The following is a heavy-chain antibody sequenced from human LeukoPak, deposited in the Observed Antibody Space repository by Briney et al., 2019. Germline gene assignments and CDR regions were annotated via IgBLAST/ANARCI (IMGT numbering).Heavy chain of an antibody. V-gene: IGHV4-39*01. D-gene: IGHD6-25*01. Sequence: PSETLSLTCTVSGGSISSSSYYWGWIRQPPGKGLEWIGSIYYSGSTYYNPSLKSRVTISVDTSKNQFSLKLSSVTAADTAVYYCARQNALTAATDYWGQGTLVTVSS. CDR3: ARQNALTAATDY. CDR1: GGSISSSSYY. J-gene: IGHJ4*02. CDR2: IYYSGST.